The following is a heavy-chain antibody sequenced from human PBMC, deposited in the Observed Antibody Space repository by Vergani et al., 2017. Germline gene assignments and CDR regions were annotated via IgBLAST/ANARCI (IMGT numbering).Heavy chain of an antibody. J-gene: IGHJ6*03. CDR3: ESYGTLGYYYYMDV. V-gene: IGHV3-48*02. CDR2: ISSSISTI. CDR1: GFTFSSYS. Sequence: EVQLVESGGGLVQPGGSLRLSCAASGFTFSSYSMNWVRQAPGKGLEWVSYISSSISTIYYADSVKGRFTISRDNAKNSLYLQMNSLRDEDTAVYYCESYGTLGYYYYMDVGGKGTTVTVSS. D-gene: IGHD3-10*01.